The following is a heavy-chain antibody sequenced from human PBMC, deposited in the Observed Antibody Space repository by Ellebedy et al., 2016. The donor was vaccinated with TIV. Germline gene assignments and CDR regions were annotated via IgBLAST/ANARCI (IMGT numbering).Heavy chain of an antibody. Sequence: AASVKVSCKASGYTFTGYYMHWVRQAPGQGLEWMGLINPSGGSTSYAQRFQGRVTMTRDTSTSTVYMDLSSLRSDDTAVYFCARGWRNYYDSSGYFDYWGQGTLVTVSS. V-gene: IGHV1-46*01. CDR2: INPSGGST. CDR1: GYTFTGYY. J-gene: IGHJ4*02. CDR3: ARGWRNYYDSSGYFDY. D-gene: IGHD3-22*01.